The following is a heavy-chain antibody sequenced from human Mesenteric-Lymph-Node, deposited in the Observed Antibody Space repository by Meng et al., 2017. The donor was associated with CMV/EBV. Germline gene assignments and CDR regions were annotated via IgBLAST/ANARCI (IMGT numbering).Heavy chain of an antibody. V-gene: IGHV3-30*02. CDR3: AKGFHPPI. D-gene: IGHD3-10*01. CDR2: IRYDGSNK. Sequence: GESLKISCAASGFTFNNYGMHWVRQAPGKGLEWVAFIRYDGSNKYYADSVKGRFTISRDNSKNTLYLQMNSLRAEDTAVYYCAKGFHPPIWGQGTMVTVSS. CDR1: GFTFNNYG. J-gene: IGHJ3*02.